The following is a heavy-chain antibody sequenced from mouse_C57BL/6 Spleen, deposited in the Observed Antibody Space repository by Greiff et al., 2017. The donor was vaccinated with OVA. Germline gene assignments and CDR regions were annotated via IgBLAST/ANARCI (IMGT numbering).Heavy chain of an antibody. V-gene: IGHV1-61*01. CDR2: IYPSDSET. J-gene: IGHJ2*01. D-gene: IGHD2-1*01. CDR3: AREGGTSTGFDY. CDR1: GYTFTSYW. Sequence: QVQLQQPGAELVRPGSSVKLSCKASGYTFTSYWMDWVKQRPGQGLEWIGNIYPSDSETHYNQKFKDKATLTVDKSSSTAYMQLSSLTSEDSAVYYCAREGGTSTGFDYWGQGTTLTVSS.